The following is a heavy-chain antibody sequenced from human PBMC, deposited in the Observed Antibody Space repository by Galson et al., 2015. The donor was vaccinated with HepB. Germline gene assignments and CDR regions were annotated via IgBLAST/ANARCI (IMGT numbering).Heavy chain of an antibody. CDR1: GFTFRNYE. D-gene: IGHD6-13*01. Sequence: SLRLSCAASGFTFRNYEMNWVRQAPGKGLEWVSYIHSGGSTMYYADSVKGRFTISRDNAKNSVYLQMNSLGAEDTAVYYCARGDSRYWYFDLWGRGTLVTVSS. V-gene: IGHV3-48*03. CDR2: IHSGGSTM. J-gene: IGHJ2*01. CDR3: ARGDSRYWYFDL.